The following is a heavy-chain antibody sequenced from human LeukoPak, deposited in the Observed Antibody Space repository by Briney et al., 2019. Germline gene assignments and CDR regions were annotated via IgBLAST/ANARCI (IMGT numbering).Heavy chain of an antibody. CDR1: GYTFTSYG. CDR2: ISAYNGNT. D-gene: IGHD2-15*01. J-gene: IGHJ5*02. Sequence: ASVKVPCKASGYTFTSYGISWVRQAPGQGLEWMGWISAYNGNTNYAQKLQGRVTMTTDTSTSTAYMELRSLRSDDTAVYYCARDVVAATYNWFDPWGQGTLVTVSS. CDR3: ARDVVAATYNWFDP. V-gene: IGHV1-18*01.